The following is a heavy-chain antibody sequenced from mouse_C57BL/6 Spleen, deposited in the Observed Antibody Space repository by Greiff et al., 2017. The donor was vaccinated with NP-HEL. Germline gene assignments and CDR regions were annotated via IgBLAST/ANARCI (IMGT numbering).Heavy chain of an antibody. J-gene: IGHJ2*01. D-gene: IGHD2-3*01. CDR1: GYSITSGYY. CDR3: ARDLGDGYPYYFDY. Sequence: EVQRVESGPGLVKPSQSLSLTCSVTGYSITSGYYWNWIRQFPGNKLEWMGYISYDGSNNYNPSLKNRISITRDTSKNQFFLKLNSVTTEDTATYYCARDLGDGYPYYFDYWGQGTTLTVSS. CDR2: ISYDGSN. V-gene: IGHV3-6*01.